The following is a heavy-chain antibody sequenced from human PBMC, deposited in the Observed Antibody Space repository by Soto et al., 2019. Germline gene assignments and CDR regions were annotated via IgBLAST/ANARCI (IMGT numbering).Heavy chain of an antibody. CDR3: ARETAVALSELLTGFRVAHRDMAA. J-gene: IGHJ6*03. CDR2: MDPKNGDT. D-gene: IGHD3-9*01. CDR1: DFFFAYN. V-gene: IGHV1-8*01. Sequence: QVQLVQSGAEVKKPGASMRVSCRASDFFFAYNFNWVRQVPGQGLEWMGWMDPKNGDTAYSQKFRGRVSMTRNASLCTVFLGLRSRRPDHTATCFCARETAVALSELLTGFRVAHRDMAARGRGTTVCVSS.